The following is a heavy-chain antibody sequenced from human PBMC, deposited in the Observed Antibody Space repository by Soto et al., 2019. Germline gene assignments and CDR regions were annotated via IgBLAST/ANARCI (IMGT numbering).Heavy chain of an antibody. Sequence: PGGSLRLSCAASGFTFSDYYMSWILQAPGKGLEWVSYISSSGSTMYYADSVKGRFTISRDNAKSSLYLQMNSLRAEDTAVYYCARDGSGWYFFNFWGQGTLVTVSS. CDR1: GFTFSDYY. J-gene: IGHJ4*02. CDR3: ARDGSGWYFFNF. D-gene: IGHD6-19*01. V-gene: IGHV3-11*01. CDR2: ISSSGSTM.